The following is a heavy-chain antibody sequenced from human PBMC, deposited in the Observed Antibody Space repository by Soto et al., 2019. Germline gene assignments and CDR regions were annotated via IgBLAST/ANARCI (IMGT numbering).Heavy chain of an antibody. J-gene: IGHJ4*02. CDR1: GGSFKNYA. V-gene: IGHV1-69*01. CDR3: ARASDTSGYYY. D-gene: IGHD5-12*01. CDR2: IPPVFDEL. Sequence: QVQLVQSGSEVKKPGSSVKVSCKVSGGSFKNYAISWVRQAPGQGLEWVGGIPPVFDELHYAPKLQGRVTITADEATSTAHLELGSLTSDDTAVYFCARASDTSGYYYWGQGTLVTVSS.